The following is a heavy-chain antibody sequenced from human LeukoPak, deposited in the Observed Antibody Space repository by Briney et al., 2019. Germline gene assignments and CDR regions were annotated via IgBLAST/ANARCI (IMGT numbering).Heavy chain of an antibody. CDR3: ARVVTAWSMDV. V-gene: IGHV3-7*01. D-gene: IGHD2-21*02. Sequence: GGPLRLSCAASGFAFSSYWMSWFRQAPGKGLEWVANIKQDGSEKFYADSVKGRFTVSRDNAENSLFLQMNSLRAEDTALYYCARVVTAWSMDVWGKGTTVTVSS. CDR2: IKQDGSEK. CDR1: GFAFSSYW. J-gene: IGHJ6*03.